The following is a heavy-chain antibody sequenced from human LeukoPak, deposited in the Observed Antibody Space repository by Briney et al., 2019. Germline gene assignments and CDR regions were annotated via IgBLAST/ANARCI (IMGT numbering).Heavy chain of an antibody. CDR3: AXDALAVTPLDY. CDR2: ISTYNGNT. D-gene: IGHD6-19*01. J-gene: IGHJ4*02. V-gene: IGHV1-18*01. CDR1: GYTFTSVG. Sequence: ASVTXSCKASGYTFTSVGISWVRQAPGQGVEWVGWISTYNGNTNYAQTLEGRVSINTDTSTRAACMEVRRLRYDETAVYDCAXDALAVTPLDYWGQGTLVTVSS.